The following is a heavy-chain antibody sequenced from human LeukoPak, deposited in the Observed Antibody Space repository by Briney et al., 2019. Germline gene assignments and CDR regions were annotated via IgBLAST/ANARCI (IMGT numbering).Heavy chain of an antibody. CDR2: IIPIFGTA. D-gene: IGHD6-19*01. V-gene: IGHV1-69*05. Sequence: SVKVSCKASGGTFSSYAISWVRQAPGQGLEWMGGIIPIFGTANYAQKFQGRVTMTTDKPTSTAYMELKSLRSDDTAVYYCARDPTNSGGWHPFFDYWGQGTLVAVSS. CDR1: GGTFSSYA. J-gene: IGHJ4*02. CDR3: ARDPTNSGGWHPFFDY.